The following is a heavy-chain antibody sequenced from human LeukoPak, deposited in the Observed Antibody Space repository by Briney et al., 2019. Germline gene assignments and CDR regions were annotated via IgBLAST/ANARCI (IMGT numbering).Heavy chain of an antibody. V-gene: IGHV3-11*05. J-gene: IGHJ4*02. Sequence: GGSLRLSFAASIFTFCDYYMICVPQAQGKGRKCVSYINGSSTYTNYTDTVKGRFTISTDNAYNSLFLQMNSLRAEDTCVYCCARDKRVVDYWGQGTLVTVSS. CDR1: IFTFCDYY. CDR2: INGSSTYT. CDR3: ARDKRVVDY.